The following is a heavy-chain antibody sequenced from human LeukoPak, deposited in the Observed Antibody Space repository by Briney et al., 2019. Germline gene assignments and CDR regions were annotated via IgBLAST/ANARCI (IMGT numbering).Heavy chain of an antibody. J-gene: IGHJ4*02. CDR3: ATYRGLDF. V-gene: IGHV3-7*01. D-gene: IGHD2-21*01. CDR1: GLTLSSYW. Sequence: GGSLRLSCAASGLTLSSYWMSWVRQAPGKGLEWVANIKEDGSEKNFVDSVKGRVTISRDNAKNTLYLQMDRLRAVDTAVYYCATYRGLDFGGQGTLVTVSS. CDR2: IKEDGSEK.